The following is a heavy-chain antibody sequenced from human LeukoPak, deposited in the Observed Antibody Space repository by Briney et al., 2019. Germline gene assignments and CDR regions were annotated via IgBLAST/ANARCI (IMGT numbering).Heavy chain of an antibody. Sequence: KPSETLSLTCTVSGGSISSYYWSWIRQPAGKGLEWIGRFYSGSTNYNPPLKSRVTMSVDTSKNQFSLKLSSVTAADTAVYYCARDSRIMGAPGAFDYWGQGTLVTVSS. CDR3: ARDSRIMGAPGAFDY. CDR1: GGSISSYY. J-gene: IGHJ4*02. D-gene: IGHD1-26*01. V-gene: IGHV4-4*07. CDR2: FYSGST.